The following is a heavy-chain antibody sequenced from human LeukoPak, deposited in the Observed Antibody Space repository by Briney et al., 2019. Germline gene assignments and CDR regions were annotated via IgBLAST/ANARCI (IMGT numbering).Heavy chain of an antibody. V-gene: IGHV4-34*01. CDR2: INHSGST. CDR1: GGSFSGYY. J-gene: IGHJ4*02. CDR3: TRSRVGSSIDY. D-gene: IGHD6-13*01. Sequence: SETLSLTCAVYGGSFSGYYWSWIRQPPGKGLEWIGEINHSGSTNYNPSLKSRVTISVDTSKNQFSLKLSSVTAADTAVYYCTRSRVGSSIDYWGQGTLVTVSS.